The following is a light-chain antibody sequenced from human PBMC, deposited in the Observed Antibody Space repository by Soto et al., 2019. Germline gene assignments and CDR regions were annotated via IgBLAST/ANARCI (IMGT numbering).Light chain of an antibody. CDR1: QGISSY. CDR2: AAS. CDR3: QQYYSYPPT. Sequence: AIRMTQSPSSFSASTGDRVTITCRASQGISSYLAWYQQKTGKAPKLLIYAASTLQRGVPSRFSGSGSGTDFTLTISCLQSEDFATYYCQQYYSYPPTFGQGTKGEIK. J-gene: IGKJ1*01. V-gene: IGKV1-8*01.